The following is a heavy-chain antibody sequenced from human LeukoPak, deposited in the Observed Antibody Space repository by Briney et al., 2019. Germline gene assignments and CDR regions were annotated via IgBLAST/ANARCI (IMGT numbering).Heavy chain of an antibody. D-gene: IGHD3-16*02. J-gene: IGHJ4*02. Sequence: GGSLRLSCAASGFTFNTYGMHWVRQAPGKGLEWVAFIRYDASNKYYADSVTGRFTISRDNSKNTLYLQMNSLRAEDTAVYYCARAEKTFGGVIAYYFDYWGQGTLVTVSS. CDR3: ARAEKTFGGVIAYYFDY. CDR1: GFTFNTYG. V-gene: IGHV3-30*02. CDR2: IRYDASNK.